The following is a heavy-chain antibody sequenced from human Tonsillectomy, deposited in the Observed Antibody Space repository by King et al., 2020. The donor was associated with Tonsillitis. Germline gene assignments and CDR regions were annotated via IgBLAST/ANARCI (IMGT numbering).Heavy chain of an antibody. J-gene: IGHJ3*02. CDR1: GGSISSGGYS. D-gene: IGHD2-21*02. Sequence: QLQESGSGLVKPSQTLSLTCAVSGGSISSGGYSWSWIRQPPGKGLEWIGYIYHSGSTYYNPSLKSRVTISVDRSKNQFSLKLSSVTAADTAVYYCARVSFCGCDCYPDVAFDIWGQGTMVTVSS. CDR2: IYHSGST. V-gene: IGHV4-30-2*01. CDR3: ARVSFCGCDCYPDVAFDI.